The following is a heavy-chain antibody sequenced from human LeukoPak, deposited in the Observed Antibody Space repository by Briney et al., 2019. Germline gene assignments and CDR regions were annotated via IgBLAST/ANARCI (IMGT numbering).Heavy chain of an antibody. J-gene: IGHJ4*02. D-gene: IGHD6-6*01. CDR1: GGTFSSYA. Sequence: SVKVSCKASGGTFSSYAISWVRQAPGQGLEWMGRIIPIFGTTNYAQKFQGRVTITADKSTSTAYMELSSLRSEDTAVYYCAREENDSSSNYWGQGTLVTVSS. CDR2: IIPIFGTT. V-gene: IGHV1-69*06. CDR3: AREENDSSSNY.